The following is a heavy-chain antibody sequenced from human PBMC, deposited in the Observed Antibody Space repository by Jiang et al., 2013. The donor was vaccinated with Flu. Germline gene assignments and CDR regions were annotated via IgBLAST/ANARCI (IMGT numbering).Heavy chain of an antibody. CDR2: ITHDVRDI. J-gene: IGHJ3*02. Sequence: VQLVESGGGVVQPGRSLRLSCVASGFSLSAYVMHWVRQVPGKGLEWVASITHDVRDIFYGDSVKGRFTISRDNSKNTLYLQMDSLRDDDTALYYCVGEGLAVARTGFGAFDMWGQGTMVTVSS. D-gene: IGHD6-19*01. V-gene: IGHV3-30*04. CDR1: GFSLSAYV. CDR3: VGEGLAVARTGFGAFDM.